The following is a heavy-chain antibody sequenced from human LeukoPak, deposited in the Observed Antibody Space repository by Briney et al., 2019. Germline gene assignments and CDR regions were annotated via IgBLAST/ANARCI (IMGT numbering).Heavy chain of an antibody. D-gene: IGHD3-3*02. V-gene: IGHV3-53*01. J-gene: IGHJ4*02. CDR3: ASLARDY. CDR2: IHNDGST. Sequence: GSLSLSCAASGFIVSNTYMTWVRQAPGKGLEWVSVIHNDGSTYYADSVQGRFTISRDNSKNMLFLRMNSLRVEDTAVYFCASLARDYWGQGTLVSVSS. CDR1: GFIVSNTY.